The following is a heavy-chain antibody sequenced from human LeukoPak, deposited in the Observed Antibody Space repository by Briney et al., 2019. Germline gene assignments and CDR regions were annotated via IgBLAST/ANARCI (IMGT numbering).Heavy chain of an antibody. V-gene: IGHV3-15*01. Sequence: PGGSLRLSCAASGFTLSSYGMSWVRQAPGKGLEWVGRIKRKSDGGTTDYAAPVKGRFTISRDDSKNTLYLQMNSLKSEDTAVYYCTTELDVRPNHYWGQGTLVTVSS. D-gene: IGHD1-14*01. CDR2: IKRKSDGGTT. J-gene: IGHJ4*02. CDR1: GFTLSSYG. CDR3: TTELDVRPNHY.